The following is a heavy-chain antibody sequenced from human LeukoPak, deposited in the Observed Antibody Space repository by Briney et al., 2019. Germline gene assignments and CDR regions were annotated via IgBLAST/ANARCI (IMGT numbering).Heavy chain of an antibody. D-gene: IGHD5-18*01. J-gene: IGHJ4*02. V-gene: IGHV3-21*01. CDR3: AKGHLLSYGHRVLFDY. Sequence: GGSLRLSCAASGFTFSSYRMNWVRQAPGKGLEWVSSISSSSSYIYYADSVKGRFTISRDNAKNSLYLQMNSLRAEDTAVYYCAKGHLLSYGHRVLFDYWGQGTLVTVSS. CDR2: ISSSSSYI. CDR1: GFTFSSYR.